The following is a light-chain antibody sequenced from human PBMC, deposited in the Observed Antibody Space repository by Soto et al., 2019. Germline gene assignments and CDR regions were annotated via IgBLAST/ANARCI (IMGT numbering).Light chain of an antibody. CDR3: SSYAGSHYV. CDR2: EVS. V-gene: IGLV2-8*01. Sequence: QSALTQPPSASGSPGQSVTISCTGASSDVGGYNFVSWYQQRPGKAPKVIIYEVSKRPSGVPDRFSGSKSGNTVSLTVSGLQAEDEADYYCSSYAGSHYVFGTGTKVTVL. J-gene: IGLJ1*01. CDR1: SSDVGGYNF.